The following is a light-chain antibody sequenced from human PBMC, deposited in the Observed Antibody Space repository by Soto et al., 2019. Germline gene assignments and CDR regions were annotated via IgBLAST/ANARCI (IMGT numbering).Light chain of an antibody. Sequence: DIQMTQSPSTLSASVGDRVSITCRASQSISRQLAWYQQKPGKAPNLLIYQASNLETGVQSRFTGSGSATEFSLTISSLQPGDLATYYCLQYQSYWTFGQGTKVEVK. CDR3: LQYQSYWT. J-gene: IGKJ1*01. V-gene: IGKV1-5*03. CDR1: QSISRQ. CDR2: QAS.